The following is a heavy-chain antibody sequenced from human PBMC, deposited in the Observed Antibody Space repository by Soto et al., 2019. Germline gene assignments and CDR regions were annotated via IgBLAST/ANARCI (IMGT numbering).Heavy chain of an antibody. V-gene: IGHV4-30-4*08. CDR2: IYYSGST. CDR3: ARDRDERGLKNWFDP. CDR1: GASMSSSDHY. J-gene: IGHJ5*02. Sequence: SETLSLTCTVSGASMSSSDHYWGWIRQPPGKGLEWIGYIYYSGSTYYNPSLKSRVTISVDTSKNQFSLKLSSVTTADTAVYYCARDRDERGLKNWFDPWGQGTLVTVSS. D-gene: IGHD3-10*01.